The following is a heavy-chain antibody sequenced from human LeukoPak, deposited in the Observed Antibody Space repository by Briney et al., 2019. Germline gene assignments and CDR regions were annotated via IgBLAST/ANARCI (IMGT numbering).Heavy chain of an antibody. Sequence: GGSLRLSCAASGFTFSTYTMNWVRQAPGKGLEWVSCISSSSSYIYYADSVKGRFTISRDNAKSSLYLQMNSLRAEDTAVYYCARERVHYYMDVWGKGTTVTVSS. J-gene: IGHJ6*03. CDR1: GFTFSTYT. CDR3: ARERVHYYMDV. CDR2: ISSSSSYI. V-gene: IGHV3-21*01.